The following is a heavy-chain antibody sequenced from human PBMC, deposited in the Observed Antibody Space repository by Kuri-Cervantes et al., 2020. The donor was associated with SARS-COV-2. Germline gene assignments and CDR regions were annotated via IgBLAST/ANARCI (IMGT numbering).Heavy chain of an antibody. J-gene: IGHJ4*02. CDR2: ISWNSGSI. D-gene: IGHD4-23*01. V-gene: IGHV3-9*01. CDR1: GFTFDDYA. CDR3: AKAFYGGNRGGVDY. Sequence: SLKISCAASGFTFDDYAMHWVRQAPGKGLEWVSGISWNSGSIGYADPVKGRFTISRDNAKNSLYLQMNSLRAEDTALYYCAKAFYGGNRGGVDYWGQGTLITVSS.